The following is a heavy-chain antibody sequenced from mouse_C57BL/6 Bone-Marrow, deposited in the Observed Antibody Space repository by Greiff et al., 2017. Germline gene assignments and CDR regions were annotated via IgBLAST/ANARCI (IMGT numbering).Heavy chain of an antibody. CDR3: ARLRDGYWCAY. CDR2: IHPNSGST. CDR1: GYTFTSYW. D-gene: IGHD2-3*01. Sequence: QVQLQQPGAELVKPGASVKLSCKASGYTFTSYWMHWVKQRPGQGLEWIGMIHPNSGSTNYNEKFKSKATLTVDKSSSTAYMQLSSLTSEDSAVEYCARLRDGYWCAYGGQGTLVTVTA. V-gene: IGHV1-64*01. J-gene: IGHJ3*01.